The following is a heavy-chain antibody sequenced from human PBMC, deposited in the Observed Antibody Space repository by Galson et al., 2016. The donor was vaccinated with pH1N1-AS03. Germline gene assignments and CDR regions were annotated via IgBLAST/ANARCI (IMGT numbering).Heavy chain of an antibody. CDR1: GFTFSGYA. D-gene: IGHD6-6*01. CDR3: ARDTTAARLLGPVPT. J-gene: IGHJ6*02. CDR2: ISGSGGHT. V-gene: IGHV3-23*01. Sequence: SLRLSCAASGFTFSGYAMNWVRQAPGEGLEWVSTISGSGGHTYYAGSVSGRFTISRDYSKNTLYLQMNSLRADDTAVFYCARDTTAARLLGPVPTWGQGTTVTVSS.